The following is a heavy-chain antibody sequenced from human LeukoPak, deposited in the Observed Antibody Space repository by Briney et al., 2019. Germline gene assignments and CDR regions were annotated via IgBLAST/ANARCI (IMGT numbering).Heavy chain of an antibody. CDR3: ARDLGELEWSYYFDY. D-gene: IGHD1-1*01. Sequence: ASVKVSCKASGYTFTSYGISWVRQAPGQGLEWMGWISAYNGNTNYAQKLQGRVTMTTDTSTSTAYMELRGLRSDDTAVYYCARDLGELEWSYYFDYWGQGTLVTVSS. J-gene: IGHJ4*02. CDR2: ISAYNGNT. V-gene: IGHV1-18*01. CDR1: GYTFTSYG.